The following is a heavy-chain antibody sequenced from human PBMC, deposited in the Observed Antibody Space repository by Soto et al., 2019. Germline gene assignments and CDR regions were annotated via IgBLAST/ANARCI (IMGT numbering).Heavy chain of an antibody. CDR1: GFTFSSYA. CDR3: ARGGYYDFWSGYSY. Sequence: GGSLRLSCAASGFTFSSYAMSWVRQAPGKGLEWVSFISSSSSYIYYADSVTGRFTISRDNAKNSLYLQMNSLRAEDTAVYYCARGGYYDFWSGYSYWGQGTLVTVSS. V-gene: IGHV3-21*01. CDR2: ISSSSSYI. J-gene: IGHJ4*02. D-gene: IGHD3-3*01.